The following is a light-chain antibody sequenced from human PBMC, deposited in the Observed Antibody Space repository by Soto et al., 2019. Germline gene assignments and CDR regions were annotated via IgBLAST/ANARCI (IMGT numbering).Light chain of an antibody. CDR3: QQYNSYSKM. V-gene: IGKV1-5*03. CDR1: QSISGW. Sequence: DIQMTQSPSTLSASVGDRVTITCRASQSISGWLAWYQQKPGKAPNLLIYKASTLESGVPSRFSGSGSWTEFTLTISSLQPDDLATYYCQQYNSYSKMFGQGTKVDI. CDR2: KAS. J-gene: IGKJ1*01.